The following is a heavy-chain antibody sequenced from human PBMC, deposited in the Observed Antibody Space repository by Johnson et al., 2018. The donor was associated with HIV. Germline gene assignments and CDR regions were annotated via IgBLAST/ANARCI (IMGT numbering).Heavy chain of an antibody. Sequence: VQLVESGGGLVQPGGSLRLSCAASGFTFSSYWMSWVRQAPGKGLEWVANIKQDGSEKYYVDSVKGRFTISRDNAKNSLYLQMNSLRAEDTAVYYCARECRFVMIWKDAFDIWGQGTMVTVSS. CDR3: ARECRFVMIWKDAFDI. J-gene: IGHJ3*02. CDR2: IKQDGSEK. D-gene: IGHD3/OR15-3a*01. V-gene: IGHV3-7*05. CDR1: GFTFSSYW.